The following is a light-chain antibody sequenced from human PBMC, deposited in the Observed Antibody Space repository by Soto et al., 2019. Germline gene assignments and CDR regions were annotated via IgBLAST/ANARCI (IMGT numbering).Light chain of an antibody. V-gene: IGLV2-8*01. CDR3: SSYAGSNTDYV. J-gene: IGLJ1*01. CDR1: SSDVGGYNY. Sequence: QSVLTQPPSASGSPGQSVTISCTGTSSDVGGYNYVSWYQQHPGKAPKLMIYEASKRPSGVPDRFSGSKSGNTASLTVSGLQAEDEADYYCSSYAGSNTDYVFGTGTKVTVL. CDR2: EAS.